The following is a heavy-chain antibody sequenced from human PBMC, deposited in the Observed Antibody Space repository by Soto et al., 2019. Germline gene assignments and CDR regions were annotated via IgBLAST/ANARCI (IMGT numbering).Heavy chain of an antibody. CDR2: ISGSGGST. CDR3: AKYLYLSYSYYYYYYIDV. V-gene: IGHV3-23*01. D-gene: IGHD3-10*01. J-gene: IGHJ6*03. Sequence: RGSLRLACAASGLTFSSYAMSWVRQAPGKGLEWVSAISGSGGSTYYADSVKGRFTISRDNSKNTLYLQMNSLRAEDTDVYYFAKYLYLSYSYYYYYYIDVWDKGPTVTVSS. CDR1: GLTFSSYA.